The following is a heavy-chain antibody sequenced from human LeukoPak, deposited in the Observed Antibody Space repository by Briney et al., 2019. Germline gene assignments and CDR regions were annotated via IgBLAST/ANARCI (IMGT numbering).Heavy chain of an antibody. D-gene: IGHD3-3*01. CDR3: AKGYDFWSGYYTPDFDY. CDR2: ISGSGGST. Sequence: GESLRLSCAASGFTFSSYAMSWVRQAPGKGLEWVSAISGSGGSTYYADSVKGRFTISRDNSKNTLYLQMNSLRAEDTAVYYCAKGYDFWSGYYTPDFDYWGQGTLVTVSS. V-gene: IGHV3-23*01. CDR1: GFTFSSYA. J-gene: IGHJ4*02.